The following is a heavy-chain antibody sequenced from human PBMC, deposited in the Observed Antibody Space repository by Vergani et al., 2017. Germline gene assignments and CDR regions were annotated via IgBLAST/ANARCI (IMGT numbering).Heavy chain of an antibody. V-gene: IGHV3-9*03. J-gene: IGHJ4*02. CDR3: AKGNRRIQAAQIDY. Sequence: EVQLVESGGGLVQPGRSLRLSCAASGFTFDDYAMHWVRQAPGKGLEWVSFISWNSGSIAYADSVKGRFTISRDSAKNSLYLQMNSLRAEDMALYYCAKGNRRIQAAQIDYWGQGTLVTVSS. CDR1: GFTFDDYA. D-gene: IGHD6-13*01. CDR2: ISWNSGSI.